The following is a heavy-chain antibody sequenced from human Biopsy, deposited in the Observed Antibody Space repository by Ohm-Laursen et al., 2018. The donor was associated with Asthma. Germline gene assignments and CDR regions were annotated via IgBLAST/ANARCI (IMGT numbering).Heavy chain of an antibody. J-gene: IGHJ4*02. D-gene: IGHD6-13*01. CDR2: VSWNSGSI. V-gene: IGHV3-9*01. CDR3: VKDIRLQLWGFDS. Sequence: SLRLSCSASGFTFDDYAMHWVRQAPGKGLEWVSGVSWNSGSIDYADSVKGQFTISRDNAKNSLYLQMNSLRGADTALYYCVKDIRLQLWGFDSWGQGTLVTVSS. CDR1: GFTFDDYA.